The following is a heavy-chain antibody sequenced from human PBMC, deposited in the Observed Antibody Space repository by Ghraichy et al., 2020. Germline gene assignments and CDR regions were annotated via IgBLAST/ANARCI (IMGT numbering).Heavy chain of an antibody. D-gene: IGHD2-21*01. V-gene: IGHV2-5*01. CDR2: IYWNDYK. Sequence: SGPTLVKPTQTLTLTCTFSGFSLSTSEVGVGWIRQPPGKALEWLALIYWNDYKRYSPSLKSRLNITKDTSKNQVVLTMTNMDPVDTATYHCVHRGYCGGDCYLLGAAEYFQHWGQGTLVTVSS. J-gene: IGHJ1*01. CDR1: GFSLSTSEVG. CDR3: VHRGYCGGDCYLLGAAEYFQH.